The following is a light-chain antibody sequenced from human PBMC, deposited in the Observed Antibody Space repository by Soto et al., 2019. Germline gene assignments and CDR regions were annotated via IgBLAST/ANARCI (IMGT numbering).Light chain of an antibody. Sequence: QSALTQPPSASGTPGQRVTISCSGSGSNVGSNTVTWYQHLPGAAPKLLIYSNSQRPSGVPDRFFGSKSGTSASLAISGLQSEDEADYYCATWDDSLNGAVFGGGTKVTVL. CDR2: SNS. V-gene: IGLV1-44*01. CDR1: GSNVGSNT. CDR3: ATWDDSLNGAV. J-gene: IGLJ3*02.